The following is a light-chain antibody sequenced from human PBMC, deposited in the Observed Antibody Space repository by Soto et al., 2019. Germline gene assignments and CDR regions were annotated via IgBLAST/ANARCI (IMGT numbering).Light chain of an antibody. CDR2: EVS. V-gene: IGLV2-14*01. J-gene: IGLJ2*01. CDR1: SSDVGGYNY. Sequence: QPVLTQPASVSGSPGQSITISCTGTSSDVGGYNYVSWYQQHPGKAPKLMIYEVSNRPSGVSNRFSGSKSGNTASLTISGLQAEDEADYYCNSYTSSSSLDVVFGGGTKLTVL. CDR3: NSYTSSSSLDVV.